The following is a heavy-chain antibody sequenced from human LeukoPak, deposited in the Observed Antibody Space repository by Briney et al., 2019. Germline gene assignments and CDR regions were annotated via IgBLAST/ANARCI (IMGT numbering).Heavy chain of an antibody. J-gene: IGHJ4*02. D-gene: IGHD3-3*01. Sequence: SETLSLTCAVYGASYNAYYWSWIRQPPGKGLEWIGDIDHRGTATYNPSLKSRLTISADASKNQFSLKLNSVTDADTAVYYCAVGIAILGVAASFDSWGQGNLVIVSS. V-gene: IGHV4-34*01. CDR2: IDHRGTA. CDR3: AVGIAILGVAASFDS. CDR1: GASYNAYY.